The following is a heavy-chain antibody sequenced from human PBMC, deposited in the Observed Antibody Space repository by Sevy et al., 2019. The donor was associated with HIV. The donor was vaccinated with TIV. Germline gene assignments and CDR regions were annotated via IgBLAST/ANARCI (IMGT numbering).Heavy chain of an antibody. V-gene: IGHV3-21*01. CDR3: AKDGAYYGSDGMDV. J-gene: IGHJ6*02. CDR2: ISSGSSYI. Sequence: HEGSLRLSCAASGFTFSYYDLNWVRQAPGKGLEWVSSISSGSSYIYYADSVKGRFTISRDNAENSLFLQMNSLRAEDTAVYYCAKDGAYYGSDGMDVWGQGTTVTVSS. CDR1: GFTFSYYD. D-gene: IGHD3-10*01.